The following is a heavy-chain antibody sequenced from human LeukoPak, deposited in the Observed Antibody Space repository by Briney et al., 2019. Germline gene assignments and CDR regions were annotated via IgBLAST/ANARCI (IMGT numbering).Heavy chain of an antibody. V-gene: IGHV4-59*08. D-gene: IGHD5-12*01. CDR3: ARHRSGTSCLDC. J-gene: IGHJ4*02. CDR2: ISDSGRT. Sequence: SETLSLTCRGSVGSMTNYLWRWIRQPPGKGLEWIAYISDSGRTNYNPSLKSRVTISVDTSKNQFSLKLSSVTAADTAVYHCARHRSGTSCLDCWGQGTLVTVSS. CDR1: VGSMTNYL.